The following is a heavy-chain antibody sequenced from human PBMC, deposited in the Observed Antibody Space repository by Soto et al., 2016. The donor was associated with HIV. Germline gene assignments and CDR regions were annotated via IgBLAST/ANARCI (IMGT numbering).Heavy chain of an antibody. CDR2: INYSGTT. CDR1: GGSVSSGSYY. J-gene: IGHJ4*02. D-gene: IGHD3-16*01. Sequence: VQLQESGPGLVKPSETLSLTCTVSGGSVSSGSYYWHWIRQPPGKGLEWIGYINYSGTTNYYSSLKSRVTISVDTSKNQFSLKLNSVTAADTAVYYCAKGDYIWGSYTFDYWGQGSLVTVSS. CDR3: AKGDYIWGSYTFDY. V-gene: IGHV4-61*01.